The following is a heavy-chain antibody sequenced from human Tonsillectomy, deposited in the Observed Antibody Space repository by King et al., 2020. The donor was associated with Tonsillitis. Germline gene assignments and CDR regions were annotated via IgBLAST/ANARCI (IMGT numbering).Heavy chain of an antibody. CDR3: ASDSFDDFWSGYMTP. CDR2: ISYDGSNK. J-gene: IGHJ5*02. D-gene: IGHD3-3*01. V-gene: IGHV3-30-3*01. Sequence: VQLVESGGGVVQPGRSLRLSCAASGFTFSSYAMHWVRQAPGKGLEWVAVISYDGSNKYYADSVKGRFTISRDNSKNTLYLQMNSLRAEDTAVYYCASDSFDDFWSGYMTPWGQGTLVTVSS. CDR1: GFTFSSYA.